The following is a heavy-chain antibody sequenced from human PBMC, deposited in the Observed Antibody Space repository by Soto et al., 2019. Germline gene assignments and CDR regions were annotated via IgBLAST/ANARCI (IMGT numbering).Heavy chain of an antibody. J-gene: IGHJ5*02. D-gene: IGHD6-13*01. V-gene: IGHV1-2*04. CDR2: INPNSGGT. CDR1: GYTFTGYY. CDR3: ARDRKTYSSSPLVGNWFDP. Sequence: ASVKVSCKASGYTFTGYYMHWVRQAPGQGLEWMGWINPNSGGTNYAQKFQGWVTMTRDTSISTAYMELSRLRSDDTAVYYCARDRKTYSSSPLVGNWFDPWGQGTLVTVSS.